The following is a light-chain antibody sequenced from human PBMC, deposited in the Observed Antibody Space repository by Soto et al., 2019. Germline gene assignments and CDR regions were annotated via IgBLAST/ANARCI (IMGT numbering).Light chain of an antibody. J-gene: IGLJ2*01. CDR3: CSNAATSIVP. CDR2: DVT. V-gene: IGLV2-11*01. CDR1: GSDPGGYNY. Sequence: QSALTQPRSVSGSPGQSVTISCTGTGSDPGGYNYVSWYQQHPGKAPKLMIYDVTKRPSGVPDRFSGSKSGNTASLTISGLQAEDEGDYYCCSNAATSIVPFGGGTKLTVL.